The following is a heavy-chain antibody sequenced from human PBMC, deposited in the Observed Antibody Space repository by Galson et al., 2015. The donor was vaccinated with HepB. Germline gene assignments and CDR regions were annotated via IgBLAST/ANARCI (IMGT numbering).Heavy chain of an antibody. CDR3: ARGTKYYYDSSGYYWDY. D-gene: IGHD3-22*01. V-gene: IGHV3-7*01. J-gene: IGHJ4*02. CDR1: GFTFSSYW. CDR2: IKQDGSEK. Sequence: SLRLSCAASGFTFSSYWMSWVRQAPGKGLEWVANIKQDGSEKYYVDSVKGRFTISRDNAKDSLYLQMNSLRAEDTAVYYCARGTKYYYDSSGYYWDYWGQGTLVTVSS.